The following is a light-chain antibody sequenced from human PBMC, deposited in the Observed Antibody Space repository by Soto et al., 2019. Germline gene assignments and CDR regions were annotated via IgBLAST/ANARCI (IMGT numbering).Light chain of an antibody. CDR1: QSVSNNY. V-gene: IGKV3-20*01. CDR3: QQYGSPGT. J-gene: IGKJ1*01. CDR2: GAS. Sequence: EIVLTQSPGTLSLSPGDRATLSCRASQSVSNNYLAWYQQKPGEAPRLLIYGASNRASGIPDRFSGSGSGTDFTLTISRLEPDDLAVYYCQQYGSPGTFGQGTKVEIK.